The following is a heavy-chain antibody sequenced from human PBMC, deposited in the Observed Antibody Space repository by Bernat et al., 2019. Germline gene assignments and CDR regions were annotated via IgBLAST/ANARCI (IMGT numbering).Heavy chain of an antibody. V-gene: IGHV4-39*01. Sequence: QLQLQESGPGLVKPSETLSLTCTVSGGSISSSSYYWGWIRQPPGKGLEWIGSIYYSGSTYYNPSLKSRVTISVDTSKNQFSLKLSSVTAADTAVYYCARLDYDFWSVYCGWRNYYLDVWGKGTTVTVYS. CDR1: GGSISSSSYY. D-gene: IGHD3-3*01. J-gene: IGHJ6*03. CDR3: ARLDYDFWSVYCGWRNYYLDV. CDR2: IYYSGST.